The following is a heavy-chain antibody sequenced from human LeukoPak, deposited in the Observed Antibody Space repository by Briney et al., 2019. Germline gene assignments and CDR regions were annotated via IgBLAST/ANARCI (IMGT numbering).Heavy chain of an antibody. CDR3: AKDRRSGGSCSDY. D-gene: IGHD2-15*01. J-gene: IGHJ4*02. CDR1: GFTFSGYA. Sequence: AGSLRLSCAASGFTFSGYAMSWVRQAPGRGLEWVSTISGSGDITYYADSVKGRLTISRDNSKNTLYLQMNSLRAEDTAVYYCAKDRRSGGSCSDYWGQGTLVTDCS. V-gene: IGHV3-23*01. CDR2: ISGSGDIT.